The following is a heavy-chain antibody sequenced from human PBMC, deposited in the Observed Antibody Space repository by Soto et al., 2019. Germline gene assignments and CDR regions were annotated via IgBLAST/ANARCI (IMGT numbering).Heavy chain of an antibody. V-gene: IGHV1-18*01. CDR1: GYTFTSYG. Sequence: QVQLVQSGAEVKKPGASVKVSCKASGYTFTSYGISWVRQAPGQGLEWMGWISAYNGNTNYAQKLQGRVTMTTDTSTSTAYMELSSLRSDDTAVYYCARDLRTVTTTGGLIDYWGQGTLVTVSS. D-gene: IGHD4-17*01. J-gene: IGHJ4*02. CDR2: ISAYNGNT. CDR3: ARDLRTVTTTGGLIDY.